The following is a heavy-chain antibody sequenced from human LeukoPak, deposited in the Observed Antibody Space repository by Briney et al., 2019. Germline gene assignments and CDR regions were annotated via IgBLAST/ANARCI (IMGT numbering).Heavy chain of an antibody. J-gene: IGHJ6*02. CDR3: ARDQSRYSSGWFPYYYYGMDV. CDR2: ISAYNGNT. CDR1: GYTFTSYG. D-gene: IGHD6-13*01. Sequence: ASVKVSCKASGYTFTSYGISWVRQAPGQGLEWMGWISAYNGNTNYAQKLQGRVTMTTDTSTSTAYMELRSLRSDDTAVYYCARDQSRYSSGWFPYYYYGMDVWGQGTTVTVSS. V-gene: IGHV1-18*01.